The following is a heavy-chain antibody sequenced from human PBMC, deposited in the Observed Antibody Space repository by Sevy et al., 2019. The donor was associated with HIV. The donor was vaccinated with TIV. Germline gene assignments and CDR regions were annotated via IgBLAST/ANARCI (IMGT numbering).Heavy chain of an antibody. V-gene: IGHV3-33*06. Sequence: GGSLRLSCTASGFAFSTYGMHWVRQAPGKGLEWVAIIWYEGINKDYADSVKGRFTISRDNSKNTLYLQMNRLRAEDTAVYYCAKVDVVVPVADYGMDVWGQGTTVTVSS. CDR3: AKVDVVVPVADYGMDV. J-gene: IGHJ6*02. CDR1: GFAFSTYG. D-gene: IGHD2-2*01. CDR2: IWYEGINK.